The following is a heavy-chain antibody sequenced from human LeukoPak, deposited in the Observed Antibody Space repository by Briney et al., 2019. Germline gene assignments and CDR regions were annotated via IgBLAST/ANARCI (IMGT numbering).Heavy chain of an antibody. V-gene: IGHV3-21*01. CDR1: GFTFSSYS. D-gene: IGHD3-22*01. Sequence: GGSLRLSCAASGFTFSSYSMNWVRQAPGKGLEWVSSISSSSYIYYADSVKGRFTISRDNAKNSLYLQMNSLRAEDTAVYYCAIDYYDSSGYYRDAFDIWGQGTMVTVSS. CDR2: ISSSSYI. CDR3: AIDYYDSSGYYRDAFDI. J-gene: IGHJ3*02.